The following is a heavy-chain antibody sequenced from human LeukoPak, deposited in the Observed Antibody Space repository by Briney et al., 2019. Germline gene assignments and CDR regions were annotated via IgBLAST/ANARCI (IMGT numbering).Heavy chain of an antibody. CDR1: GSTFSSHW. CDR2: IKQDGSEK. J-gene: IGHJ3*02. CDR3: ARGFAGDRDDAFDI. Sequence: PGGSLRPFCPASGSTFSSHWMSWVRHDPGDEMGSLANIKQDGSEKYYVDSVKGRFTIARDNAKNSLYLQMNRLRAEDTAVYYCARGFAGDRDDAFDIWGQGTMVTVSS. V-gene: IGHV3-7*01. D-gene: IGHD3-10*01.